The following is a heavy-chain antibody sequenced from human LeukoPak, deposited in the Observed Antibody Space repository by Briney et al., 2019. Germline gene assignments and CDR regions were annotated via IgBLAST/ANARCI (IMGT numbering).Heavy chain of an antibody. CDR1: GFTVSSKY. J-gene: IGHJ4*02. CDR2: IYSGGST. D-gene: IGHD5-24*01. CDR3: ARGPRDGYNRLGY. V-gene: IGHV3-66*02. Sequence: GGSLRLSCAASGFTVSSKYMSWVRQAPGKGLEWVSVIYSGGSTYYADSVKGRFTISRDNSKNTLYLQMNSLRAEDTAVYYCARGPRDGYNRLGYWGQGTLVTVSS.